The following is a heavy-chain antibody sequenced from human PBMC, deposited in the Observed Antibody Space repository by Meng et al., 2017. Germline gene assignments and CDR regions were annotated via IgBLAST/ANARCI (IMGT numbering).Heavy chain of an antibody. J-gene: IGHJ5*02. D-gene: IGHD1-26*01. CDR1: GGSISSGNYY. CDR3: ARDSGVGGSYNWFDP. V-gene: IGHV4-30-4*01. CDR2: IYHSGST. Sequence: QVLLRGSGPGLVKPSRTLSLICTVSGGSISSGNYYWSWIRQPPGKGLEWIGYIYHSGSTYYNPSLKSRVTISVDTSKNQFSLKLNYVTAADTAVYYCARDSGVGGSYNWFDPWGQGTLVTVSS.